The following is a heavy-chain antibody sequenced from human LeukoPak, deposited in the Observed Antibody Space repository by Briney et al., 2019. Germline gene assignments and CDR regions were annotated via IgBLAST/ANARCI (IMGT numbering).Heavy chain of an antibody. CDR3: ARLTQLARGRY. J-gene: IGHJ4*02. CDR2: ISSSSSYI. D-gene: IGHD6-6*01. V-gene: IGHV3-21*04. CDR1: GFTFNAFG. Sequence: GGSLRLSCAASGFTFNAFGMNWVRQAPGKGLEWVSSISSSSSYIYYADSVKGRFTVSRDNAENSLYLQMSSLRAEDTAVYYCARLTQLARGRYWGQGTLVTVSS.